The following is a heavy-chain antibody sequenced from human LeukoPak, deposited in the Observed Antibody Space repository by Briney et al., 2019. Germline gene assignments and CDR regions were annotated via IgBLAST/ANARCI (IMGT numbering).Heavy chain of an antibody. D-gene: IGHD3-22*01. CDR1: GYSISSDCY. CDR2: IYHSGYT. Sequence: PSETLSLTRSVSGYSISSDCYWAWIRQPPGQGLEWIGGIYHSGYTYYYPSLKSRVTLSVDTSKNQFSLRLSSVTAADTAVYYCARAPRDSNGYYMRSFDSWGQGTLVIVSS. CDR3: ARAPRDSNGYYMRSFDS. V-gene: IGHV4-38-2*02. J-gene: IGHJ4*02.